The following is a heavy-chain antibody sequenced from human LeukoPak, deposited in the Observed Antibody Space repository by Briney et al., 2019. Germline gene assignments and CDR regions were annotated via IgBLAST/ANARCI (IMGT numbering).Heavy chain of an antibody. D-gene: IGHD3-22*01. V-gene: IGHV3-23*01. Sequence: PGGSLRLSCAVSGFTLSNYGMSWVRQAPGKGLEWVAGISGSGGRTNYADSVKGRFTISRDNPKNTLYLQMNSLRAEDTAVYYCARMYYYDSSGYFDYWGQGTLVTVSS. J-gene: IGHJ4*02. CDR3: ARMYYYDSSGYFDY. CDR1: GFTLSNYG. CDR2: ISGSGGRT.